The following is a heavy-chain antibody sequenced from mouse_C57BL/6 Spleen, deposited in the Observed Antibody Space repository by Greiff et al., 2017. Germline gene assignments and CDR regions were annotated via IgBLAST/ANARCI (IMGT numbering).Heavy chain of an antibody. J-gene: IGHJ2*01. CDR2: IDPETGGT. CDR1: GYTFTDYE. D-gene: IGHD1-2*01. Sequence: QVQLQQSGAELVRPGASVTLSCKASGYTFTDYEMHWVKQTPVHGLEWIGAIDPETGGTAYNQKFKGKAILTADKSSSTAYMELRSLTSEDSAVYYCTRGDYGRDYWGQGTTLTVSS. V-gene: IGHV1-15*01. CDR3: TRGDYGRDY.